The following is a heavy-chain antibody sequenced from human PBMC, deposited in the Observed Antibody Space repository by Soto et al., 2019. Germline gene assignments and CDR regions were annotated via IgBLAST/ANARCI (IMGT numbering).Heavy chain of an antibody. J-gene: IGHJ5*02. CDR2: IFHSGTT. D-gene: IGHD3-22*01. V-gene: IGHV4-39*01. CDR3: ARLTRRGYQRFAP. Sequence: QLQLQESGPGLVKPSETLSLTCSVSGDSINNNDCYWAWIRRPPGKGLEWIGSIFHSGTTYYNPALKSRVIISVHMSKNQFSLKLGSVTAADTALYHCARLTRRGYQRFAPWGQGTLVTVSS. CDR1: GDSINNNDCY.